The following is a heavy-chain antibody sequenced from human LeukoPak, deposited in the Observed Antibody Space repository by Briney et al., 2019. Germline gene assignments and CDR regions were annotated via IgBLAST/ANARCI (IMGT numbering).Heavy chain of an antibody. J-gene: IGHJ4*02. CDR3: ARTDISGWSRPLDC. CDR1: GFTFSRYA. Sequence: PGGSLRLSCAASGFTFSRYAVHWVRQAPGKGLEWVAVISSDGSNKYYAGSVEGRFTISRDNYNNTLLLQMNSLRAEDTAVYYCARTDISGWSRPLDCWGQGTLVTVSS. CDR2: ISSDGSNK. V-gene: IGHV3-30-3*01. D-gene: IGHD6-19*01.